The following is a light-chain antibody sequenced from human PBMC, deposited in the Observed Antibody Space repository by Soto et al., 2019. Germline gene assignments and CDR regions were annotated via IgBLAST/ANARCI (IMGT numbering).Light chain of an antibody. V-gene: IGKV3-20*01. CDR2: GAF. CDR3: QQYGSSPPHT. Sequence: EIVLTQSPGTLSLSPGERATLSCRASQSVSSSYLAWYQQKPGQAPRLLIYGAFSRATGIPDRFSGSGSGTDFTLTISRLEPEDFAVYYCQQYGSSPPHTFGQGTKLEIK. CDR1: QSVSSSY. J-gene: IGKJ2*01.